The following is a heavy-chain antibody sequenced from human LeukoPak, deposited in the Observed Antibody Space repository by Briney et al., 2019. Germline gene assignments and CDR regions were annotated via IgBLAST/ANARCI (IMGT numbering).Heavy chain of an antibody. CDR3: AKSASAYVLMAAPGDY. D-gene: IGHD2-8*01. Sequence: GGSLRLSCAASGFTFSSYAMSWVRQAPGKGLEWVSGISGSGGSTYYADSVKGRFTISRDNSKNTLYLQMNSLRAEDTAVYYCAKSASAYVLMAAPGDYWGQGTLVTVSS. CDR1: GFTFSSYA. J-gene: IGHJ4*02. CDR2: ISGSGGST. V-gene: IGHV3-23*01.